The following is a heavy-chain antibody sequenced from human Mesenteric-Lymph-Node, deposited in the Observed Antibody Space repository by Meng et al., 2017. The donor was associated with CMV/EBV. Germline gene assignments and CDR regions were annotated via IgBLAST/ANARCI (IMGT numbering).Heavy chain of an antibody. V-gene: IGHV3-74*01. Sequence: GESLKISCAASGFTFSSYWMHWVRQVPGKGLVWVSSINNDGTFTACADSVKGRFTVSRDNSKNTLYLQMNSLRAEDTAVYYCAKAFYDFWSGYPFDYWGQGTLVTVSS. J-gene: IGHJ4*02. CDR3: AKAFYDFWSGYPFDY. D-gene: IGHD3-3*01. CDR2: INNDGTFT. CDR1: GFTFSSYW.